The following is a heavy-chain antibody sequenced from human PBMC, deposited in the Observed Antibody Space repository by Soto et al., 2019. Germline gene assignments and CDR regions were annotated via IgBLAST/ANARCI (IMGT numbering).Heavy chain of an antibody. V-gene: IGHV4-59*01. Sequence: QVQLQESGPGLVKPSETLSLTCTVSGGSISSYYWSWIRQPPGKGLEWIGYIYYSGSTNYNPSLTSRVTISVDTSKNQFSLKLSSVTAADTAVYYCARTAGMDYYDYGMDVWGQGTTVTVSS. CDR1: GGSISSYY. J-gene: IGHJ6*02. CDR2: IYYSGST. CDR3: ARTAGMDYYDYGMDV. D-gene: IGHD6-13*01.